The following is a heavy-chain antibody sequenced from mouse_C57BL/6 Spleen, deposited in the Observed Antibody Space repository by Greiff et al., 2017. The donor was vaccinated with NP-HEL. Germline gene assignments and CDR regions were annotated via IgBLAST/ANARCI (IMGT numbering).Heavy chain of an antibody. V-gene: IGHV1-55*01. Sequence: QVHVKQPGAELVKPGASVKMSCKASGYTFTSYWITWVKQRPGQGLEWIGDIYPGSGSTNYNEKFKSKATLTVDTSSSTAYMQLSSLTSEDSAVYYCARFYDYDDGYYFDYWGQGTTLTVSS. J-gene: IGHJ2*01. CDR2: IYPGSGST. D-gene: IGHD2-4*01. CDR3: ARFYDYDDGYYFDY. CDR1: GYTFTSYW.